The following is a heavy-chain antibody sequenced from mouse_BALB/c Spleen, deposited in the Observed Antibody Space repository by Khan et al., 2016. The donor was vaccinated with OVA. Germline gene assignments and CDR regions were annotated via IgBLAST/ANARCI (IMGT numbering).Heavy chain of an antibody. CDR2: IYPGSDST. D-gene: IGHD4-1*01. CDR1: GYTFTDYV. J-gene: IGHJ3*01. V-gene: IGHV1-77*01. Sequence: QVRLQQSGPELVKPGASVKMSCKASGYTFTDYVMNWVKQRNGQGLEWIGQIYPGSDSTYYNEKFKGKATLTADRSSSTAYMQLSNLTSEDSAVYFGARAGWDGFAYWGQGTLVTVSA. CDR3: ARAGWDGFAY.